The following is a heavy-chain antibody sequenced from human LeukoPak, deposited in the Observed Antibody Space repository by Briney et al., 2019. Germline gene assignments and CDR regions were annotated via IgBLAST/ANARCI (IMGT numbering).Heavy chain of an antibody. CDR1: GFTFNTNA. CDR3: ANCGNSGCHLIDY. V-gene: IGHV3-23*01. J-gene: IGHJ4*02. D-gene: IGHD5-12*01. CDR2: ISGRTGGT. Sequence: PGGSLRLSCAASGFTFNTNAMSWVRQAPGKGLEWVSAISGRTGGTYYAGSVKGRFTISRDNSKSTLYLQMDSLRAEDTAVYYCANCGNSGCHLIDYWGQGTLVTVSS.